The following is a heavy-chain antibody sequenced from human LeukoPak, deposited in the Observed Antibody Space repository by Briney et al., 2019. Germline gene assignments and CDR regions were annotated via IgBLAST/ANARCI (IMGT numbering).Heavy chain of an antibody. CDR3: AKDRTSLGVYYFDY. V-gene: IGHV3-23*01. CDR2: ISGSGGST. J-gene: IGHJ4*02. CDR1: GFTFSSYA. Sequence: PGGSLRLSCAASGFTFSSYAMSWVRQAPGKGLEWVSAISGSGGSTYYADSVKGRFTISRDNSKNTLYLQMNSLRAEDMAVYYCAKDRTSLGVYYFDYWGQGTLVTVSS. D-gene: IGHD3-16*01.